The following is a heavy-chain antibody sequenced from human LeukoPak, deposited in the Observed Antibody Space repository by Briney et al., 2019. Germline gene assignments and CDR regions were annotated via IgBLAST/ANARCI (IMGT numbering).Heavy chain of an antibody. V-gene: IGHV4-59*08. D-gene: IGHD5-18*01. CDR1: GGSISSYY. CDR2: IYYSGST. CDR3: ARADTAMANYFDY. Sequence: SETLYLTCTVSGGSISSYYWSWIRQPPGKGLEWIGYIYYSGSTNYNPSLKSRVTISVDTSKNQFSLKLSSVTAADTAVYYCARADTAMANYFDYWGQGTLVTVSS. J-gene: IGHJ4*02.